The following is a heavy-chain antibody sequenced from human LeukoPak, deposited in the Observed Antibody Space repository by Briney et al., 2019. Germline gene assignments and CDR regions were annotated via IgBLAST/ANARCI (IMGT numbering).Heavy chain of an antibody. Sequence: GGSLRLSCAASGFRFSTYDTHWVRQAPGKGLEWVAAISQGGDVTVYADSVQGRFTISRDNAKNSLYLQMNSLRAEDTAVYYCAKGTYSSGWSGVFLLGYYYYGMDVWGQGTTVTVSS. J-gene: IGHJ6*02. CDR2: ISQGGDVT. D-gene: IGHD6-19*01. CDR1: GFRFSTYD. V-gene: IGHV3-30*01. CDR3: AKGTYSSGWSGVFLLGYYYYGMDV.